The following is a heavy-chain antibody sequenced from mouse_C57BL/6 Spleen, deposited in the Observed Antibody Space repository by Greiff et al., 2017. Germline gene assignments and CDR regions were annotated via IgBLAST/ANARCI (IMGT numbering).Heavy chain of an antibody. D-gene: IGHD2-4*01. CDR2: ISSGGDYI. J-gene: IGHJ4*01. V-gene: IGHV5-9-1*02. Sequence: EVKVVESGEGLVKPGGSLKLSCAASGFTFSSYAMSWVRQTPEKRLEWVAYISSGGDYIYYADTVKGRFTISRDNARNTLYLQMSSLKSEDTAMYYCTRGDYDYDYAMDYWGQGTSVTVSS. CDR1: GFTFSSYA. CDR3: TRGDYDYDYAMDY.